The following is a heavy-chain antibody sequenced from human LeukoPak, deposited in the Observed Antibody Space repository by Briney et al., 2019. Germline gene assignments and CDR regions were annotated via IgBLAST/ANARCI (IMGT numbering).Heavy chain of an antibody. Sequence: ASVKVSCKASGGTFSSYAISWVRQAPGQGLEWMGGIIPIFGTANYAQKFQGRVTITADESTSTAYMELSSLRSEDTAVYYCVRVGRDTDWYFDLWGRGTLVTVSS. D-gene: IGHD3-10*01. CDR3: VRVGRDTDWYFDL. CDR1: GGTFSSYA. V-gene: IGHV1-69*13. J-gene: IGHJ2*01. CDR2: IIPIFGTA.